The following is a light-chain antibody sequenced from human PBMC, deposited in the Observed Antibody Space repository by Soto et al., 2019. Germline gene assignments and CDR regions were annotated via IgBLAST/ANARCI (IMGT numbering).Light chain of an antibody. CDR1: SSDVGAYDY. CDR2: EVS. J-gene: IGLJ1*01. Sequence: QSVLTQPASVSGSPGQSITISCTGTSSDVGAYDYVSWYQQHPDKAPKLMIYEVSNRPSGVSNRFSGSKSVNTATLTISGLQAEDLVDYYCSSYTSSSTRVFGTGTKVTVL. V-gene: IGLV2-14*03. CDR3: SSYTSSSTRV.